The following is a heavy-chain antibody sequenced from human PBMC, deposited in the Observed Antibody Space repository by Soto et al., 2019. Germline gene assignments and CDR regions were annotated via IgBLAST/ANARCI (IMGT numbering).Heavy chain of an antibody. CDR1: GGSISSGGYY. D-gene: IGHD3-10*01. J-gene: IGHJ5*02. CDR3: ASGSGSYYAWFDP. Sequence: QVQLQESGPGLVKPSQTLSLTCTVSGGSISSGGYYWSWIRQHPGKGLGWIGYIYYSRSTYYNPSPKTRVTISLATSKNQFSLKLSSVTAADPAVYYCASGSGSYYAWFDPWGQGTLVTVSS. CDR2: IYYSRST. V-gene: IGHV4-31*03.